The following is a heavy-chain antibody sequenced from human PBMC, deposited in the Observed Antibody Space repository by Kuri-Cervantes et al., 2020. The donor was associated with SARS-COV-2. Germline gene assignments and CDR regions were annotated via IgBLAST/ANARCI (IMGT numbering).Heavy chain of an antibody. Sequence: SETLSLTCTVSGGSISSYYWSWIRQPPGKGLEWIGYIYYSGSTNYNPSLKSRVTISVDTSKNQFSLKLSSVTAADTAVYYCARGVVVVPAAVIFFDYWAREPWSPSPQ. J-gene: IGHJ4*02. CDR1: GGSISSYY. D-gene: IGHD2-2*01. CDR2: IYYSGST. CDR3: ARGVVVVPAAVIFFDY. V-gene: IGHV4-59*01.